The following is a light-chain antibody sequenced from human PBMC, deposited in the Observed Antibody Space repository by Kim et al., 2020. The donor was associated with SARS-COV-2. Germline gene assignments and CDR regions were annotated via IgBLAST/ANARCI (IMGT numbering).Light chain of an antibody. Sequence: QSALTQPASVSGSPGQSITISCTGTSSDVGRYDYVSWYQQHPGEAPKLIIYDVKKRPSGVSNRFSGSKSGSTASLTISGLQAEDEADYYCISYTSGSTWVFGGGTQLTVL. CDR2: DVK. CDR1: SSDVGRYDY. J-gene: IGLJ3*02. V-gene: IGLV2-14*03. CDR3: ISYTSGSTWV.